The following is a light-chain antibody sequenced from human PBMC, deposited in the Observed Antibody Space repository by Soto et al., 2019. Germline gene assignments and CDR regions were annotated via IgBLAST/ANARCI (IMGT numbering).Light chain of an antibody. V-gene: IGLV2-8*01. CDR1: SSDVGAYKY. CDR2: EVS. J-gene: IGLJ3*02. CDR3: TSYAGSNIWV. Sequence: QSALTQPPSASGSPGQSVTISCTGTSSDVGAYKYVSWYQQYPGKAPKLMIYEVSKRPSGVPVRFSGSKSGNTASLTVSGLQAEDEADYYCTSYAGSNIWVFGGGTKLTVL.